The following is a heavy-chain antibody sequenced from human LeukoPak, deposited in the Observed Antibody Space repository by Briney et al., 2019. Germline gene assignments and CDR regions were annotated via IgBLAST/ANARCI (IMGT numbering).Heavy chain of an antibody. CDR3: ASQLFHLDSSGYSLDALDI. D-gene: IGHD3-22*01. V-gene: IGHV1-69*05. J-gene: IGHJ3*02. CDR2: IIPIFDTP. Sequence: SVKVSCKTSGGTFSNYAISWVRQAPGQGLEWMGVIIPIFDTPNYAQKWQGRVTITTDESTGTAYMELRSLRPEDTAVYYCASQLFHLDSSGYSLDALDIWGQGTMVTVSS. CDR1: GGTFSNYA.